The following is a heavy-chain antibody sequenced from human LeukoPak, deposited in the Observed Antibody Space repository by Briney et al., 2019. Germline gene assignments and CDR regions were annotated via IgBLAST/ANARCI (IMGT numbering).Heavy chain of an antibody. CDR2: INHSGST. D-gene: IGHD3-16*02. CDR1: GGSFSGYY. V-gene: IGHV4-34*01. Sequence: SEALSLTCAVSGGSFSGYYWSWIRQPPGKGLEWIGEINHSGSTNYNPSLKSRVTISVDTSKNQFSLKLSSVTAADTAVYYCAREAGYVWGSYRYTAYFDYWGQGTLVTVSS. J-gene: IGHJ4*02. CDR3: AREAGYVWGSYRYTAYFDY.